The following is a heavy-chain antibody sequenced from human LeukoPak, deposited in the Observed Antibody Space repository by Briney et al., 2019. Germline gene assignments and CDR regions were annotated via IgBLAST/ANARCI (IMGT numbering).Heavy chain of an antibody. J-gene: IGHJ6*02. V-gene: IGHV4-59*11. CDR2: IYYSGSI. CDR3: ARLDRYYYGMDV. Sequence: SETLSLTCTVSGGSISDHFWSWIRQPPGKGLEWIGYIYYSGSINYNPSLKSRVTISIDTSKIQFPLTLSSVTAADTAVYYCARLDRYYYGMDVWGQGTTVTVSS. D-gene: IGHD3/OR15-3a*01. CDR1: GGSISDHF.